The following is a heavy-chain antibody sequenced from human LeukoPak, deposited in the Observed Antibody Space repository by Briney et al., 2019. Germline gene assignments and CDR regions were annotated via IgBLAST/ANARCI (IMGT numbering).Heavy chain of an antibody. CDR1: GFTFSSYA. V-gene: IGHV3-30-3*01. CDR3: AGGYEEENY. CDR2: ISYDGSNK. D-gene: IGHD1-1*01. Sequence: PGRSLRLSCAASGFTFSSYAMHWVRQAPGKGLEWVAVISYDGSNKYYADSVKGRFTISRDNSKNTLYLQMDSLRAEDTAVYYCAGGYEEENYWGQGTLVTVSS. J-gene: IGHJ4*02.